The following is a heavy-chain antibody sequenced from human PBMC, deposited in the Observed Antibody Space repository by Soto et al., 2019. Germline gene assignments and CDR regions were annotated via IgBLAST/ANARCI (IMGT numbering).Heavy chain of an antibody. Sequence: QVQLQESGPGLVKPSETLSLTCTVSGGSISSYYWSWIRQPPGKGLEWIGYIYYSGSTNYKPSLKSRVPVSLDTSKIQFSLKLSSVPAADTAVYYCAREAPGNIVVVPAAKKDAFDIWGQGTMVTVSS. CDR3: AREAPGNIVVVPAAKKDAFDI. D-gene: IGHD2-2*01. J-gene: IGHJ3*02. CDR1: GGSISSYY. V-gene: IGHV4-59*01. CDR2: IYYSGST.